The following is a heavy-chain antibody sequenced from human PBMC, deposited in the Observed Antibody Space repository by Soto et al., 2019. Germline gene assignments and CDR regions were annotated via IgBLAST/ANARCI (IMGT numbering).Heavy chain of an antibody. D-gene: IGHD3-3*01. Sequence: SETLSLTCTVSGGSISSYYWSWIRQPPGEGLEWIGNIYYSGSTNYNPSLRGRVTISVDTSKNQFSLKLSSVTAADTSVYYCARCPPLDYHALNWFDPWGQGTLVTVSS. CDR3: ARCPPLDYHALNWFDP. V-gene: IGHV4-59*12. J-gene: IGHJ5*02. CDR2: IYYSGST. CDR1: GGSISSYY.